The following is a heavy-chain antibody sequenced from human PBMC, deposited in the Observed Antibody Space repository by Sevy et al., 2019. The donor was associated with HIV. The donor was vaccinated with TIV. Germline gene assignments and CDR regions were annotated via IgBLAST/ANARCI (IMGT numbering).Heavy chain of an antibody. CDR1: GYRFTNYW. Sequence: GESLKISCRTSGYRFTNYWVAWVRQMPGKGLEWMGIIYPVDSDARYSPSFQGLVTMSADKSINTAYLQWNSLKASDTANYYCARPNTLYSCPGSPPSSHGFDVWGQGTMVTVSS. CDR2: IYPVDSDA. CDR3: ARPNTLYSCPGSPPSSHGFDV. V-gene: IGHV5-51*01. D-gene: IGHD3-10*01. J-gene: IGHJ3*01.